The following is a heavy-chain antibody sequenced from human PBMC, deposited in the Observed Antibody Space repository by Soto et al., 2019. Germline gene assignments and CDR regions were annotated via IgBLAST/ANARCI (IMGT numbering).Heavy chain of an antibody. D-gene: IGHD6-25*01. CDR3: AREGGSETLQPSYNWFDT. J-gene: IGHJ5*02. CDR2: INANNGGA. CDR1: GYTFTDYH. V-gene: IGHV1-2*02. Sequence: QLQLVQSGAEVKKPVASVKVSCKASGYTFTDYHIHWVRQAPGQGLEFMGWINANNGGAGSAQQFQGRVTVTRDTSITTVYMELSNLRSDATAVYYCAREGGSETLQPSYNWFDTWGQGTLVTVSS.